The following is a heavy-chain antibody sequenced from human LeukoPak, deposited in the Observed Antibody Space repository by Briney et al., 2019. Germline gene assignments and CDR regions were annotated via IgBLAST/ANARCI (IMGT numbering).Heavy chain of an antibody. V-gene: IGHV3-23*01. CDR2: ISGDGISP. D-gene: IGHD4/OR15-4a*01. J-gene: IGHJ4*02. CDR1: GFTFNNHA. Sequence: GGSLRLSCAASGFTFNNHALTWVCQTPGKGLECVSAISGDGISPYYADSVRGRFTISRDNSKNTLYLQMNSLRVEDTAVYFCARDPGAFPYFFDYWGQGTLVTVSS. CDR3: ARDPGAFPYFFDY.